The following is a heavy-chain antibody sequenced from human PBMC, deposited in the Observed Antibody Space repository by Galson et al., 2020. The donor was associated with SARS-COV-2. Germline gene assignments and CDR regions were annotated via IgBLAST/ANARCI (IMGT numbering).Heavy chain of an antibody. J-gene: IGHJ4*02. CDR1: GFTFSSYG. CDR3: ARDVGGWYFVDY. CDR2: IWYDGSNK. Sequence: GGSLRLSCAASGFTFSSYGMHWVRQAPGKGLEWVAVIWYDGSNKYYADSVKGRFTISRDNSKNTLYLQMNSLRAEDTAVYYCARDVGGWYFVDYWGQGTLVTASS. V-gene: IGHV3-33*01. D-gene: IGHD6-19*01.